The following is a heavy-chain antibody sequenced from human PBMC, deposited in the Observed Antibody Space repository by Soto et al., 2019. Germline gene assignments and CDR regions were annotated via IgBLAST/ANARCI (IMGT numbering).Heavy chain of an antibody. Sequence: PRRSLTLSCAASGFTFSSYAMSWVRQAPGKGLEWVSAISGSGGSTYYADSVKGRFTISRDNSNNTLYMEMNSLRAEDTAVYYCARREALTVSRALDVWGPGTTDTVSS. V-gene: IGHV3-23*01. J-gene: IGHJ6*02. CDR1: GFTFSSYA. CDR2: ISGSGGST. D-gene: IGHD4-17*01. CDR3: ARREALTVSRALDV.